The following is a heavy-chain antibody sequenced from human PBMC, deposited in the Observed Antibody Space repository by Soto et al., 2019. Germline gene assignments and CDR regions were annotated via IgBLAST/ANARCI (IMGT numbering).Heavy chain of an antibody. V-gene: IGHV1-18*01. CDR3: PRVVKDLVVVVAATQFDY. Sequence: QVQLVQSGAEVKKPGASVKVSCNASGYSFTSYGISWLRQAPGQGLEWMGWISAYNGNTNYAQKLQGRVTMTTDTSTSTAYMELRSLRSDDTAVYYCPRVVKDLVVVVAATQFDYWGQGTLVTVSS. J-gene: IGHJ4*02. CDR2: ISAYNGNT. CDR1: GYSFTSYG. D-gene: IGHD2-15*01.